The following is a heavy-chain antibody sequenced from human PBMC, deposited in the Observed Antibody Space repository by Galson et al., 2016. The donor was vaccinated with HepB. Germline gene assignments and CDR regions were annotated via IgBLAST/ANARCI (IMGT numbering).Heavy chain of an antibody. Sequence: SLRLSCAASGFTFSDFGMQWVRQAPGKGLEWVALISYTGSNIDYADSVKGRFTISRDNSDNTMSLQMNSLRPEDTALYFCAKLSSASSYYGMDVWGQGTTVIVSS. CDR3: AKLSSASSYYGMDV. J-gene: IGHJ6*02. CDR1: GFTFSDFG. D-gene: IGHD2-15*01. V-gene: IGHV3-30*18. CDR2: ISYTGSNI.